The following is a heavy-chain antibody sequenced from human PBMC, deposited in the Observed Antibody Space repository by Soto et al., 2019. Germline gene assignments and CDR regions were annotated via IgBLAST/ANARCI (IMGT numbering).Heavy chain of an antibody. D-gene: IGHD2-21*02. CDR3: AREGGYCGGDCYPNYFDY. CDR1: GYTFTSYG. J-gene: IGHJ4*02. Sequence: QVQLVQSGAEVKKPGASVKVSCRASGYTFTSYGVTWVRQAPGQGLEWMGWISGYNGNTNYAQKLQGRVTMTTDTXTXTXXMELRSLRSDDTAVYYCAREGGYCGGDCYPNYFDYWGQGTLVTVSS. V-gene: IGHV1-18*01. CDR2: ISGYNGNT.